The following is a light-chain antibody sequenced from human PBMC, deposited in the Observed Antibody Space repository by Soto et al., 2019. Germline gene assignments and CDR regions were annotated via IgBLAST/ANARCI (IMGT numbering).Light chain of an antibody. J-gene: IGKJ4*01. CDR1: QSVDSN. V-gene: IGKV3D-15*01. CDR2: GAY. CDR3: QQYDSWPLT. Sequence: EIVMTQSPGTLSVSTGEGATLSCRASQSVDSNLAWYQQKPGQAPRLLIYGAYTRATGIPDRFRGSGSGTEFTLTISSLQSEDFAVYYCQQYDSWPLTLGGGTKVEIK.